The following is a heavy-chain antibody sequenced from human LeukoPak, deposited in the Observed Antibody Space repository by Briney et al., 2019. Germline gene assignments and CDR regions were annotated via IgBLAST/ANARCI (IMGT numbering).Heavy chain of an antibody. Sequence: GGSLRLSCAASGFTFSSYAMSWVSQTPGKGLEWVSAISGSGGSTYYADSVKGRFTISRDNSKNTLYLQMNSLRAEDTAVYYCAPDDFWSGYTHLNFDYWGQGTLVTVSS. V-gene: IGHV3-23*01. CDR1: GFTFSSYA. J-gene: IGHJ4*02. CDR3: APDDFWSGYTHLNFDY. CDR2: ISGSGGST. D-gene: IGHD3-3*01.